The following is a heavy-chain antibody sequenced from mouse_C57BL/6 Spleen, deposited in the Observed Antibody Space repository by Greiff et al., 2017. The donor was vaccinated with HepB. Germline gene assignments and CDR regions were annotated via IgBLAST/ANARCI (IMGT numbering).Heavy chain of an antibody. CDR3: ARLDGGYPYYFDY. CDR2: ISSGGSYT. J-gene: IGHJ2*01. CDR1: GFTFSSYG. D-gene: IGHD2-3*01. V-gene: IGHV5-6*01. Sequence: EVMLVESGGDLVKPGGSLKLSCAASGFTFSSYGMSWVRQTPDKRLEWVATISSGGSYTYYPDSVKGRFTISRDNAKNTLYLQMSSLKSEDTAVYYCARLDGGYPYYFDYWGQGTTLTVSS.